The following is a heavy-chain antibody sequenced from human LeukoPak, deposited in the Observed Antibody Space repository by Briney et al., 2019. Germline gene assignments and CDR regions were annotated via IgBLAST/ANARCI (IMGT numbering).Heavy chain of an antibody. D-gene: IGHD3-22*01. J-gene: IGHJ5*02. V-gene: IGHV4-31*03. Sequence: PSQTLSLTCTVSGGSISSGGNYWTWIRQHPGKGLEWIGYMHYSGTTYYNPSLKSRVTISVDTSKNQFSLKLNSVTAADTAVYYCARYCHDSSGYSNWFDPWGQGSLVTVSS. CDR2: MHYSGTT. CDR3: ARYCHDSSGYSNWFDP. CDR1: GGSISSGGNY.